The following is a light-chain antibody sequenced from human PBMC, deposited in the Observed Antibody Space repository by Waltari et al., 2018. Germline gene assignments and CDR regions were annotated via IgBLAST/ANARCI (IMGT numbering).Light chain of an antibody. J-gene: IGLJ3*02. CDR3: QTGGHGTWV. V-gene: IGLV4-69*01. CDR2: VNSDGSH. CDR1: RGPSSNL. Sequence: QLVLTQSPSASASLGASVNITCTLSRGPSSNLIAWHQMQPEKGPRYLMKVNSDGSHSKGDETPDRFSGSSSGAERYLTISNRQPEDEADYYCQTGGHGTWVFGGGTKVTVL.